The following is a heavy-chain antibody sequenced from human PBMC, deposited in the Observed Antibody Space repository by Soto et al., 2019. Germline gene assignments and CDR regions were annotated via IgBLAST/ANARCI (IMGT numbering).Heavy chain of an antibody. CDR3: ARDGDVVVVAATPEDWFGP. CDR2: ISAYNGNT. J-gene: IGHJ5*02. CDR1: GYTFTSYG. V-gene: IGHV1-18*01. D-gene: IGHD2-15*01. Sequence: GASVKVSCEASGYTFTSYGISWVRQATGQGLEWMGWISAYNGNTNYAQRLQGRVTMTTDTSTSTAYMELRSLRSDDTAVYYCARDGDVVVVAATPEDWFGPWGQGTLVTVSS.